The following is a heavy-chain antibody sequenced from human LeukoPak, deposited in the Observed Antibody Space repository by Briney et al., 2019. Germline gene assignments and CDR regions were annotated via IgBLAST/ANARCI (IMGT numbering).Heavy chain of an antibody. CDR1: GFTFSSYP. D-gene: IGHD3-22*01. CDR2: ISSSSSYI. Sequence: AGGSLRLSCAASGFTFSSYPMHWVRQAPGKGLEWVSSISSSSSYIYYADSVKGRFTISRDNAKNSLYLQMNSLRAEDTAVYYCARVGDYYDSSGLAVRLDYWGQGTLVTVSS. V-gene: IGHV3-21*01. CDR3: ARVGDYYDSSGLAVRLDY. J-gene: IGHJ4*02.